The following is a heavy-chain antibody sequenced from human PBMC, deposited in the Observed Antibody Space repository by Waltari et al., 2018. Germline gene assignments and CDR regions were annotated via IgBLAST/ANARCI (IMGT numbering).Heavy chain of an antibody. Sequence: QVQLVQSGAEVKKPGYSVKVCCKASGGTYSSDAISRIRQAPGTGLEWMGGIIPILGIANYAQKFQGRVTITADKSTSTAYMELSSLRSEDTAVYYCASTGSNYEYNFDYWGQGTLVTVSS. J-gene: IGHJ4*02. CDR2: IIPILGIA. CDR1: GGTYSSDA. D-gene: IGHD4-4*01. CDR3: ASTGSNYEYNFDY. V-gene: IGHV1-69*10.